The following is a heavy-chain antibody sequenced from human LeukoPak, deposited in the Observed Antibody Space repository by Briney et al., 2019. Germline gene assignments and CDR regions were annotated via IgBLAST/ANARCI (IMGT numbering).Heavy chain of an antibody. CDR2: IYTSGST. V-gene: IGHV4-4*09. J-gene: IGHJ4*02. D-gene: IGHD2-2*01. CDR1: GGSISSYY. CDR3: ARHFEYQLPAFDY. Sequence: PSETLSLTCTVSGGSISSYYWSWIRQPPGKGLEWIGYIYTSGSTNYNPSLKSRVTISVDTSKNQFSLKLSSVTAADTAVYYCARHFEYQLPAFDYWGQGTLVTVSS.